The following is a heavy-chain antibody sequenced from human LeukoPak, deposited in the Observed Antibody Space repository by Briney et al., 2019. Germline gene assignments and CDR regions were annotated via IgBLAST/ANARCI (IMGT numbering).Heavy chain of an antibody. D-gene: IGHD4/OR15-4a*01. CDR1: GFTFSSCG. Sequence: GRSLRLSCAASGFTFSSCGMHWVRQAPGKGLEWVAVISYDGSNKYYADSVKGRFTISRDNSKNTLYLQMNSLRAEDTAVYYCASAKASLAFDPWGQGTLVTVSS. CDR3: ASAKASLAFDP. CDR2: ISYDGSNK. J-gene: IGHJ5*02. V-gene: IGHV3-30*03.